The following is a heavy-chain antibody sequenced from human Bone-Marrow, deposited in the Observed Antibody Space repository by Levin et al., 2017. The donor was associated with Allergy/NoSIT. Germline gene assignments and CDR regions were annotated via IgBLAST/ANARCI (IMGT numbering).Heavy chain of an antibody. Sequence: SETLSLTCTVSGGSVSSSDHYWSWIRQSPEKGLEWIGHIFFSVTTNYNPSLRSRVYISVDTSKNQFSLELRSVTTADTAMSSCARGAGAFEPFTSWGQGTLVTVSS. CDR1: GGSVSSSDHY. D-gene: IGHD2-21*01. CDR2: IFFSVTT. J-gene: IGHJ5*02. V-gene: IGHV4-61*08. CDR3: ARGAGAFEPFTS.